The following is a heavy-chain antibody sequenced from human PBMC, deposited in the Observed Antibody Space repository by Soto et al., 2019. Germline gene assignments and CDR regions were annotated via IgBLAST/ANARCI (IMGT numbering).Heavy chain of an antibody. D-gene: IGHD6-19*01. V-gene: IGHV3-23*01. CDR3: ARENDYGSGRKVFDY. J-gene: IGHJ4*02. CDR1: GFTFTNYA. Sequence: PGGSLRLSCAASGFTFTNYAVSWVRQAPGKGLEWVSAISGSGGRTYYADSVKGRFTISRDNSKKTVYLQMNRLRAEDTAVYYCARENDYGSGRKVFDYWGQGTLVTVSS. CDR2: ISGSGGRT.